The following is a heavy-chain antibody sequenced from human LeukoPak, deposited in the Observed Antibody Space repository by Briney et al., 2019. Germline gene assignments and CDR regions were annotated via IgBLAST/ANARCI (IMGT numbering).Heavy chain of an antibody. J-gene: IGHJ4*02. CDR1: GYTFTGYY. CDR3: ARDGSFYDYVWGSYRSKLDY. Sequence: GASVKVSCKASGYTFTGYYMHWVRQAPGQGLEWKGWINPNSGGTNYAQKFQGRVTMTRDTSISTAYMELSRLRSDDTAVYYCARDGSFYDYVWGSYRSKLDYWGQGTLVTVSS. V-gene: IGHV1-2*02. D-gene: IGHD3-16*02. CDR2: INPNSGGT.